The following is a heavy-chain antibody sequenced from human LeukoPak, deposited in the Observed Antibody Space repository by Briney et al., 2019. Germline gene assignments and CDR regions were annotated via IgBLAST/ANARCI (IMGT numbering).Heavy chain of an antibody. Sequence: SVKDSCKASGGTFISYAISWVRQAPGQGLEWMGGIIPIFGTANYAQKFQGRVTITADESTSTAYMELSSLRSEDTAVYYCASSPWGDYYYDSSGYYPFDYWGQGTLVTVSS. J-gene: IGHJ4*02. CDR1: GGTFISYA. CDR3: ASSPWGDYYYDSSGYYPFDY. CDR2: IIPIFGTA. V-gene: IGHV1-69*13. D-gene: IGHD3-22*01.